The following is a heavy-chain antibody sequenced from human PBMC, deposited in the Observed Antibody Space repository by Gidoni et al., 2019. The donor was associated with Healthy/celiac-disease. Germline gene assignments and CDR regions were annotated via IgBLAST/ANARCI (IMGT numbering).Heavy chain of an antibody. CDR1: GGTFSSYA. V-gene: IGHV1-69*04. Sequence: QLVQFEAEVKKPGSSVKVSCKASGGTFSSYAISWARQAPGQGLEWMGRIIPSLGIATYAQKCQGRATITADKSTSTAYMELSSLRSEDTAVYYCASMYYDILTGSKDYYYYGMDVWGQGTTVTVSS. J-gene: IGHJ6*02. D-gene: IGHD3-9*01. CDR2: IIPSLGIA. CDR3: ASMYYDILTGSKDYYYYGMDV.